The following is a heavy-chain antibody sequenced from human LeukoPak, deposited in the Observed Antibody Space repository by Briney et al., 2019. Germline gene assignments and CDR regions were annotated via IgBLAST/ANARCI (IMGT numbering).Heavy chain of an antibody. J-gene: IGHJ4*02. Sequence: ASVKVSCKASGYTFSGTGWYLYWLRQAPGQGLECMGWIYPYTGATHYAQKFQGRIAMTRDTSISTAYMELSRLRPDDTAVYYCARDGPAQMVDFDYWGQGTLVTVSS. V-gene: IGHV1-2*02. CDR2: IYPYTGAT. CDR3: ARDGPAQMVDFDY. CDR1: GYTFSGTGWY. D-gene: IGHD3-10*01.